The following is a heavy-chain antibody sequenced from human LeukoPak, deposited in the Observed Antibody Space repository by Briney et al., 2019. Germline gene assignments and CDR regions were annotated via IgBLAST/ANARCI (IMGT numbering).Heavy chain of an antibody. CDR3: ARELDSSVPDY. J-gene: IGHJ4*02. CDR2: IIPIFGTA. Sequence: SVKVSCKASGYIFKTHGITWVRQAPGQGLEWMGGIIPIFGTANYAQKFQGRVTITADKSTSTAYMELSSLRSEDTAVYYCARELDSSVPDYWGQGTLVTISS. CDR1: GYIFKTHG. D-gene: IGHD3-22*01. V-gene: IGHV1-69*06.